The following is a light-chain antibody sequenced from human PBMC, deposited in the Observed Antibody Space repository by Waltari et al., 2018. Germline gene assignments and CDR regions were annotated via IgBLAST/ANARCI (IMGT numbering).Light chain of an antibody. CDR1: KSVGRA. J-gene: IGKJ1*01. V-gene: IGKV3-11*01. CDR3: QMYVRLPVT. CDR2: DTS. Sequence: GRASKSVGRALAWYHQKPGQAPRLLIYDTSTRATGIPDRFSGSGSGTDFSLTISRVEPEDFAVYYCQMYVRLPVTFGQGTKVEVK.